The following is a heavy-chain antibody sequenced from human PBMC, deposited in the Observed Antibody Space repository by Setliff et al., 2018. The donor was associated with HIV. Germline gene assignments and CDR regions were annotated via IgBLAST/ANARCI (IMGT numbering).Heavy chain of an antibody. CDR2: INAGNGDT. D-gene: IGHD6-13*01. J-gene: IGHJ4*02. CDR1: GDTFTTYA. CDR3: AIGSSNWPHRPNNYCFDY. Sequence: GASVKVSCKASGDTFTTYALHWVRQAPGQRLEWMGWINAGNGDTKSSQKFQGRVTITRDTSASTAYMELSSLRSEDTGVYYCAIGSSNWPHRPNNYCFDYWGQGTPVTVSS. V-gene: IGHV1-3*01.